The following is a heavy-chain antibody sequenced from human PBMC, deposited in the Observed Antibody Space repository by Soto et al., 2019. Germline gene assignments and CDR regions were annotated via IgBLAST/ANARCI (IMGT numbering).Heavy chain of an antibody. D-gene: IGHD4-17*01. Sequence: QVQLQQWGAGLLKPSETLSLTCAVYGGSFSGYYWSWIRQPPGKGLEWIGEINHSGSTNYNPSLTSRVTISVDTSKTQFSLKLSSVTAADTAVYYCARLQVGGDYSAGWGQGTLVTVSS. V-gene: IGHV4-34*01. CDR2: INHSGST. CDR1: GGSFSGYY. J-gene: IGHJ4*02. CDR3: ARLQVGGDYSAG.